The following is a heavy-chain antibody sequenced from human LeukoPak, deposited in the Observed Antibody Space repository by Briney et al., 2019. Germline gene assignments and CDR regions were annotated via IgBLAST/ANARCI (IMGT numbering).Heavy chain of an antibody. D-gene: IGHD5-18*01. V-gene: IGHV3-9*01. CDR3: AKDKRVWLSGAYSYGNTAQPDAFDI. CDR2: ISWNSGSI. CDR1: GFTFADYA. Sequence: GRSLRLSCAASGFTFADYAMHWVRQAPGKGLEWVSGISWNSGSIGYADSVKGRFTISRDNAKNSLYLRMNSLRAEDTALYYCAKDKRVWLSGAYSYGNTAQPDAFDIWGQGTMVTVSS. J-gene: IGHJ3*02.